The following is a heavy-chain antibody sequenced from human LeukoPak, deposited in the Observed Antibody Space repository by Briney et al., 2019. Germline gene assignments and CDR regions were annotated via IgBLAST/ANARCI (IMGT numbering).Heavy chain of an antibody. V-gene: IGHV3-66*01. CDR3: ARDRGKAVRAFDI. J-gene: IGHJ3*02. CDR1: GFTVSSNY. D-gene: IGHD6-19*01. CDR2: IYSGGST. Sequence: PGGSLRLSRAASGFTVSSNYMSWVRQAPGKGLEWVSVIYSGGSTYYADSVKGRFTISRDNSKNTLYLQMNSLRAEDTAVYYCARDRGKAVRAFDIWGQGTMVTVSS.